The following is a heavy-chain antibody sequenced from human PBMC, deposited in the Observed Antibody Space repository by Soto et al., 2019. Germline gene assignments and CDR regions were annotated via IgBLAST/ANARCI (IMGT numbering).Heavy chain of an antibody. CDR1: GFTVSSNY. V-gene: IGHV3-53*01. CDR2: IYSGGST. CDR3: ARANIYDSSGYYSDI. Sequence: GGSLRLSCAASGFTVSSNYMSWVRQAPGKGLEWVSVIYSGGSTYYADSVKGRFTISRDNSKNTLYLQMNSLRAEDTAVYYCARANIYDSSGYYSDIWGQGTMVTVSS. J-gene: IGHJ3*02. D-gene: IGHD3-22*01.